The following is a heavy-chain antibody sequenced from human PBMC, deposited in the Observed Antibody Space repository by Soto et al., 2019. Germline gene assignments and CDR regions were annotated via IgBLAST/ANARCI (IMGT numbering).Heavy chain of an antibody. D-gene: IGHD2-2*01. CDR3: ARFIVVVPAATPDYYYYYGMDV. V-gene: IGHV4-30-4*01. CDR1: GGSISSGDYY. Sequence: SETLSLTCTVSGGSISSGDYYWSWIRQPPGKGLEWIGYIYYSGSTYYNPSLKSRVTISVDTSKNQFSLKLSSVTAADTAVYYCARFIVVVPAATPDYYYYYGMDVWGQGTTVTV. CDR2: IYYSGST. J-gene: IGHJ6*02.